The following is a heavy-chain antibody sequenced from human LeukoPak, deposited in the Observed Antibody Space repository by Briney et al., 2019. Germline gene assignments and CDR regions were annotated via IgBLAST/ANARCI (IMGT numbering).Heavy chain of an antibody. CDR3: AKDPYDSSGNFDY. D-gene: IGHD3-22*01. Sequence: GGSLRLSCAASGFTFSNYAMHWVRQAPGKGLEWVSTISGSGGSTYYADSVKGRFTISRDNSKNTLYLQMNSLRAEDTAVYYCAKDPYDSSGNFDYWGQGTLVTVSS. V-gene: IGHV3-23*01. J-gene: IGHJ4*02. CDR2: ISGSGGST. CDR1: GFTFSNYA.